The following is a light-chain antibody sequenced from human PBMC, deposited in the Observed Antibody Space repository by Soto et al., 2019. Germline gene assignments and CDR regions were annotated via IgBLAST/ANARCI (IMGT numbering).Light chain of an antibody. V-gene: IGLV2-14*01. J-gene: IGLJ1*01. Sequence: QSVLTQPASVSGSPGQSITISCTGTSSDIGGYYYVSWYQHHPGKAPKLLIYQVTNRPSRVSNRFSGSTSGNTASLTISGLQADDEADYYCTSYSSSDIFYVFGTGTKVTVL. CDR3: TSYSSSDIFYV. CDR2: QVT. CDR1: SSDIGGYYY.